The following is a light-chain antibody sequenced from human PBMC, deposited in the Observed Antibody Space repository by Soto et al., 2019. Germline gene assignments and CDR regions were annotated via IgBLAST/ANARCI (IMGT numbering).Light chain of an antibody. J-gene: IGKJ2*01. CDR2: GAS. Sequence: EIVLTQSPGTLSLSPGERATLSCRASQSVSSSYLAWYQQKPGQAPRLLIYGASSRATGIPARFSGSGSGTDFTLNISRLEPEDFEVYYCQQYGSPYTFGQGTKLEIK. CDR1: QSVSSSY. CDR3: QQYGSPYT. V-gene: IGKV3-20*01.